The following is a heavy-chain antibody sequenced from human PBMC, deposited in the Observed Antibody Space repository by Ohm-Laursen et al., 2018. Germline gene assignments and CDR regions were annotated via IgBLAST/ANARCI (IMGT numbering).Heavy chain of an antibody. D-gene: IGHD5-18*01. CDR2: INHSGST. V-gene: IGHV4-34*01. CDR1: GGSISSYY. Sequence: TLSLTCTVSGGSISSYYWSWIRQPPGKGLEWIGEINHSGSTNYNPSLKSRVTISVDTSKNQFSLKLSSVTAADTAVYYCARGAGRYSYGADYYYYYGMDVWGQGTTVTVSS. J-gene: IGHJ6*02. CDR3: ARGAGRYSYGADYYYYYGMDV.